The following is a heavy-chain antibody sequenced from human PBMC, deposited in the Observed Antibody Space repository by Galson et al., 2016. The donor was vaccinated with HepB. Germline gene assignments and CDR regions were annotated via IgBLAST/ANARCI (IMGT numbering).Heavy chain of an antibody. CDR2: IKGGGAST. J-gene: IGHJ4*02. Sequence: SLRLSCAASGFTFGNYAMNWVRQAPGKGPEWVSSIKGGGASTKYADTVTGRVTISRDNTHNTLNMQMNSLRAEDTAVYYCVKDFYGSGSYFRGGHDHWGQGTLVTVSS. CDR1: GFTFGNYA. V-gene: IGHV3-23*01. D-gene: IGHD3-10*01. CDR3: VKDFYGSGSYFRGGHDH.